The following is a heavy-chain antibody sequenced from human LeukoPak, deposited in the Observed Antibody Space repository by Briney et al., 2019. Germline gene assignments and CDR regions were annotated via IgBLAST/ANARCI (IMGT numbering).Heavy chain of an antibody. J-gene: IGHJ6*03. CDR2: IKQDGSEK. Sequence: GGSLRLSCAACGFTFSSYWMSWVRQAPGKGLEWVANIKQDGSEKYYVDSVKGRFTISRDNAKNSLYLQMNSLRAEDTAVYYCARAGYCSSTSCYYYYYYMDVWGKGTTVTVSS. CDR1: GFTFSSYW. D-gene: IGHD2-2*01. CDR3: ARAGYCSSTSCYYYYYYMDV. V-gene: IGHV3-7*01.